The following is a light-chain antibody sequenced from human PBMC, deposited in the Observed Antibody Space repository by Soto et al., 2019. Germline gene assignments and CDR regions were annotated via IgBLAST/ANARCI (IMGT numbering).Light chain of an antibody. J-gene: IGKJ1*01. Sequence: DIQMTQSPSTLAGSVGARVTLPCRASQTISSWLAWYQQKPGKAPKLLIYKASTLKSGVPSRFSGSGSGTEFTLTISSLQPDDFATYYCQHYNSYSEAFGQGTKVDIK. CDR1: QTISSW. V-gene: IGKV1-5*03. CDR2: KAS. CDR3: QHYNSYSEA.